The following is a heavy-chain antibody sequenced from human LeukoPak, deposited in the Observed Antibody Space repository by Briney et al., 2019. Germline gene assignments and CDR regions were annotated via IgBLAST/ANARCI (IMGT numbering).Heavy chain of an antibody. D-gene: IGHD6-13*01. CDR2: TYYIGTT. CDR1: GASISSYY. Sequence: ASETLSLNCTVSGASISSYYWTWIRQPPGKGLEWIGYTYYIGTTNYNPPLKRRVTISVDTSKKQSSPKLSSMIAADTAVYYCARDRGSSWYDYWGQGTLVTVSS. J-gene: IGHJ4*02. CDR3: ARDRGSSWYDY. V-gene: IGHV4-59*01.